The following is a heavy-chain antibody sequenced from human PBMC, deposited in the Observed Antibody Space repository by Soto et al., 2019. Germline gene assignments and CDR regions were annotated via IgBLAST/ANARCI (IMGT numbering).Heavy chain of an antibody. V-gene: IGHV4-31*03. CDR2: IYYSGST. CDR1: GGSISSGGYY. Sequence: SETLSLTCTVSGGSISSGGYYWSWIRQHPGKGLEWIGYIYYSGSTYYNPSLKSRVTISVDTSKNQFSLKLSSVTAADTAVYYCARETGQEKDGDYVRKFDYWGQGTLVTVSS. J-gene: IGHJ4*02. CDR3: ARETGQEKDGDYVRKFDY. D-gene: IGHD4-17*01.